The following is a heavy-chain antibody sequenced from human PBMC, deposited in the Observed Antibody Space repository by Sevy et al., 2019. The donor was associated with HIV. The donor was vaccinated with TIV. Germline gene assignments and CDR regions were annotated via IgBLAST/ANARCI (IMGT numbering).Heavy chain of an antibody. CDR2: IGIYNGNA. CDR1: GYTFASNG. J-gene: IGHJ4*02. Sequence: ASVKVSCKASGYTFASNGISWGRQAPGLGLEWMGWIGIYNGNAKSAQKFQGRVTMTTDTSTSTAYMELGSLRSDDTAVYYCARVPTYYYGSATYFDYWGQGTLVTVSS. V-gene: IGHV1-18*01. CDR3: ARVPTYYYGSATYFDY. D-gene: IGHD3-10*01.